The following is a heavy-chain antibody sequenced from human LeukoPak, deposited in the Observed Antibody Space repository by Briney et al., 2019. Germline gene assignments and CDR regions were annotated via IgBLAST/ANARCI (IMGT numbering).Heavy chain of an antibody. CDR3: AKGTYGAYNSGCAY. V-gene: IGHV3-30*18. CDR2: ISYDGSSK. J-gene: IGHJ4*02. Sequence: PGGSLRLSCAASGFTFSSFGMHWVRQAPGKGLEWVAGISYDGSSKYYVDSVKGRFTISRDNSRNTLYLQMNSLRAEDTALYYCAKGTYGAYNSGCAYWGQGTLVTVSS. CDR1: GFTFSSFG. D-gene: IGHD4/OR15-4a*01.